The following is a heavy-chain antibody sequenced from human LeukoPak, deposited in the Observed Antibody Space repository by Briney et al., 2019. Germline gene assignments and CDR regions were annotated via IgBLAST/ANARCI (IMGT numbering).Heavy chain of an antibody. V-gene: IGHV3-23*01. CDR1: GSTFSSYG. CDR2: ISGSGGST. D-gene: IGHD6-19*01. CDR3: ARDLDSSGWYSTPFGFDY. J-gene: IGHJ4*02. Sequence: PGGSLRLSCAASGSTFSSYGMSWVRQAPGKGLEWVSAISGSGGSTYYADSVKGRFTISRDNSKNTLYLQMNSLRAEDTAVYYCARDLDSSGWYSTPFGFDYWGQGTLVTVSS.